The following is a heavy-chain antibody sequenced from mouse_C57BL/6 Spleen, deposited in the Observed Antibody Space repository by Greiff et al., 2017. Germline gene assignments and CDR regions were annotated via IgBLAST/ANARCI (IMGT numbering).Heavy chain of an antibody. CDR1: GYSFTGYF. J-gene: IGHJ2*01. D-gene: IGHD1-1*01. CDR2: INPYNGDT. CDR3: ARTGSSYFDY. V-gene: IGHV1-20*01. Sequence: EVKLMESGPELVKPGDSVKISCKASGYSFTGYFMNWVMQSHGKSLEWIGRINPYNGDTFYNQKFKGKATLTVDKSSSTAHMELRSLTSEDSAVYYCARTGSSYFDYWGQGTTLTVSS.